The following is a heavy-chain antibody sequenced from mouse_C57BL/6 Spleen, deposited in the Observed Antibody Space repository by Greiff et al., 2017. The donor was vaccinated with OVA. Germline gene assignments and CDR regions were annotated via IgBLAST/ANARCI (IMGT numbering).Heavy chain of an antibody. D-gene: IGHD2-3*01. V-gene: IGHV5-9-1*02. CDR2: ISSGGDYI. CDR1: GFTFSSYA. CDR3: TRDDGYPDY. Sequence: EVKVEESGEGLVKPGGSLKLSCAASGFTFSSYAMSWVRQTPEKRLEWVAYISSGGDYIYYADTVKGRFTISRDNARNTLYLQMSSLKSEDTAMYYCTRDDGYPDYWGQGTTLTVSS. J-gene: IGHJ2*01.